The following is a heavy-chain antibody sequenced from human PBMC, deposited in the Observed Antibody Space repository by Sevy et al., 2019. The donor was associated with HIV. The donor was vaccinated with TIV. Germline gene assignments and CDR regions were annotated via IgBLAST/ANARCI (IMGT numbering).Heavy chain of an antibody. V-gene: IGHV3-21*01. CDR1: GFTLSSYD. J-gene: IGHJ4*02. Sequence: GGSLRLSCAASGFTLSSYDMNWVRQAPGKGLEWVSSISGVSNYIYYADSMKGRFTISRDNAKNSLYLQMNSLRAEDTAVYYCARGPPDGSYDYFDYWGQGTLVTVSS. D-gene: IGHD1-26*01. CDR3: ARGPPDGSYDYFDY. CDR2: ISGVSNYI.